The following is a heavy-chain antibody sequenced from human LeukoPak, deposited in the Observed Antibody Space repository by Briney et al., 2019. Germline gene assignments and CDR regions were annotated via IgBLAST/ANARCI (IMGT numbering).Heavy chain of an antibody. V-gene: IGHV5-51*01. D-gene: IGHD4-23*01. CDR2: IYPGDSDT. J-gene: IGHJ4*02. CDR3: ARAPLTTVVYFDY. Sequence: GESLQISCKASGYSFTSYWIGWVRQMPGKGLEWMGIIYPGDSDTRYSPSFQGQVTISADKSISTAYLQWSSLKASDTAMYYCARAPLTTVVYFDYWGQGTLVTVSS. CDR1: GYSFTSYW.